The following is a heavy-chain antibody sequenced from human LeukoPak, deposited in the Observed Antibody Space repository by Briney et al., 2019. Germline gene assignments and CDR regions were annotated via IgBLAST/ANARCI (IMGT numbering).Heavy chain of an antibody. J-gene: IGHJ4*02. D-gene: IGHD2-2*01. Sequence: ASVKVSCKXSGYTFTGYYMHWVRQAPGQGLEWMGWINPNSGGTNYAQKFQGRVTMTRDTSISTAYMEPSRLRSDDTAVYYCASPKGYCSSTSCPAEFDYWGQGTLVTVSS. CDR2: INPNSGGT. V-gene: IGHV1-2*02. CDR3: ASPKGYCSSTSCPAEFDY. CDR1: GYTFTGYY.